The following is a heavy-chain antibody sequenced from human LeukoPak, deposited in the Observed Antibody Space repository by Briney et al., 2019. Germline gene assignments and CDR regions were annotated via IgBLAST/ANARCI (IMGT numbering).Heavy chain of an antibody. J-gene: IGHJ4*02. CDR2: MNPNSGNT. D-gene: IGHD3-10*01. CDR1: GYTFTSYD. CDR3: AVMVRGVHQAFDY. V-gene: IGHV1-8*01. Sequence: APVKVSCKASGYTFTSYDINWVRQAPGQGLEWMGWMNPNSGNTGYAQKFQGRVTMTRNTSISTAYMELSSLRSEDTAVYYCAVMVRGVHQAFDYWGQGTLVTVSS.